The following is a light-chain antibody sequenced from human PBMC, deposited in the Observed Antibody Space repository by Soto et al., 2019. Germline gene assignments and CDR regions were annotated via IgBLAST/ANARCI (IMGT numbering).Light chain of an antibody. V-gene: IGKV3-20*01. CDR1: QSVSSSY. CDR3: QQYDNSPWT. Sequence: EIVLTQSPDTLSLSPGERATLSCRASQSVSSSYLAWYQQKPGQAPRLLIYDASSRVTGIPDRFSGSGSGTDFTLTISRLEPEDFAVYYCQQYDNSPWTFGQGTKVEIK. J-gene: IGKJ1*01. CDR2: DAS.